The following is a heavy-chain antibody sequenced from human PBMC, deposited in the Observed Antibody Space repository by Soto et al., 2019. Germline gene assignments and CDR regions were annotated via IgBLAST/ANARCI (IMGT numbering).Heavy chain of an antibody. Sequence: PGGSLRLSCAASGFTFSSYGMHWVRQAPGKGLEWVAVIWYDGSNKYYADSVKGRFTISRDNSKNTLYLQMNSLRAEDTAVYYCARGPDTIVGANNWFDPWGQGTLVTVSS. CDR1: GFTFSSYG. V-gene: IGHV3-33*01. CDR3: ARGPDTIVGANNWFDP. J-gene: IGHJ5*02. CDR2: IWYDGSNK. D-gene: IGHD1-26*01.